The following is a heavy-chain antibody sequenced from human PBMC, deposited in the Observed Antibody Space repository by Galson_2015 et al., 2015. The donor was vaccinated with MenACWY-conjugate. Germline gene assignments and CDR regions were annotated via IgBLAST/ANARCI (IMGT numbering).Heavy chain of an antibody. J-gene: IGHJ4*02. CDR2: ISTSGSFT. CDR3: ARTLIGSRSGRGAFDY. V-gene: IGHV3-21*06. CDR1: GFNFSVYS. D-gene: IGHD6-6*01. Sequence: SLRLSCAAAGFNFSVYSMNWVRQAPGKGLEWVSGISTSGSFTYYADSLKGRLTISRDNAKSSLYLQMNSLRAEDTAVYYCARTLIGSRSGRGAFDYWGQGTLVTVSS.